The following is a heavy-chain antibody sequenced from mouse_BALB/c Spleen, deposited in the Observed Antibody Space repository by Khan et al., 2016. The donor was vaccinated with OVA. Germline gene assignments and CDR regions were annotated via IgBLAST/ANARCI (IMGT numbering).Heavy chain of an antibody. D-gene: IGHD2-2*01. Sequence: EVKLEESGGGLVKTGGSMKLSCVASGFTFSNYWMNWVRQSPEKGLEWVAEIRLKSNNYVKHYAESVKGRFTISRDASKSSVYMQMNNLRAEDTGGCYSSRGYDWYFDVGGAGTTVTGSS. CDR2: IRLKSNNYVK. CDR3: SRGYDWYFDV. CDR1: GFTFSNYW. J-gene: IGHJ1*01. V-gene: IGHV6-6*02.